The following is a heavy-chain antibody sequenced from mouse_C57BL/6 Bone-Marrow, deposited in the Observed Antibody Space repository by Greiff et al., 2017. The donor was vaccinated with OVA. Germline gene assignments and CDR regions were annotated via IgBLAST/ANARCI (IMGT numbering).Heavy chain of an antibody. CDR2: IDPSDSYT. J-gene: IGHJ4*01. CDR3: ARERYAMDY. CDR1: GYTFTSYW. V-gene: IGHV1-69*01. Sequence: QVQLQQSGAELVMPGASVKLSCKASGYTFTSYWMHWVKQRPGQGLEWIGEIDPSDSYTNYNQKFKGKSTLTVDKSSSTAYMQLSSLTSEDSAVYYCARERYAMDYWGQGTSVTVSS.